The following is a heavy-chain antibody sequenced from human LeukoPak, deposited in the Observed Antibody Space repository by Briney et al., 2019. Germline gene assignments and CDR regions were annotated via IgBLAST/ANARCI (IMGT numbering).Heavy chain of an antibody. J-gene: IGHJ4*02. CDR3: ARWRMVRGVPFDY. D-gene: IGHD3-10*01. V-gene: IGHV3-11*01. CDR2: VSSSGCTI. Sequence: PGGSLRLSCAASGFTFSDYYMSWIRQAPGKGLGWVSYVSSSGCTIYYADSVKGRFTISRDNAKNSLYLHMNGLRAEDTAVYYCARWRMVRGVPFDYWGQGTLVTVSS. CDR1: GFTFSDYY.